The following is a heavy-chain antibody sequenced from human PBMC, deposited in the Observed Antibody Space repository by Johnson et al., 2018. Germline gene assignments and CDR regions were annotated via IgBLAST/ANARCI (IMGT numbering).Heavy chain of an antibody. J-gene: IGHJ3*02. CDR2: INHDGSSA. Sequence: VQLVQSGGGLVQPGGSLRLSCAASGFTFSSYWMHWVRQAPGKGLVWVSRINHDGSSASYGDFVNGRFTTSRDNAKNSLYLQMNSPRDEDTAIYNCARQDYVEAFDIWGQGTMVTVSS. D-gene: IGHD3-16*01. CDR3: ARQDYVEAFDI. V-gene: IGHV3-74*02. CDR1: GFTFSSYW.